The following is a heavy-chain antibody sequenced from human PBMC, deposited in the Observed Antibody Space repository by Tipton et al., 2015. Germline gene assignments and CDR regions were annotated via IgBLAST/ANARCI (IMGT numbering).Heavy chain of an antibody. CDR1: AYSISSDYY. V-gene: IGHV4-38-2*01. CDR2: IPHSGNT. CDR3: ACQDYDSLTRDYQTVDY. D-gene: IGHD3-9*01. J-gene: IGHJ4*02. Sequence: TLSLTCAVSAYSISSDYYWGWIRQLPGKGLEWIGSIPHSGNTYYNPSLKSRVTMSRDTSKNQFSLKLTSVTAADTAVYYCACQDYDSLTRDYQTVDYWGQGTLVTVSS.